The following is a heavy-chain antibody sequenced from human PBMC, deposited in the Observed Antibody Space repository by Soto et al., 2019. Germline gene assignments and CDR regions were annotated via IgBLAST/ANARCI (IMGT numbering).Heavy chain of an antibody. D-gene: IGHD3-22*01. Sequence: SETLSLTCTVSGGSISSGNYYWTWIRQHPGKGLEWIGYIHYSGRTYYNPSLKSRVTISVDTSKNQFSLKLSSVTAADTAVYYCARYYFDSGDYYRTFDSWGQGILVTVS. V-gene: IGHV4-31*03. CDR2: IHYSGRT. J-gene: IGHJ4*02. CDR3: ARYYFDSGDYYRTFDS. CDR1: GGSISSGNYY.